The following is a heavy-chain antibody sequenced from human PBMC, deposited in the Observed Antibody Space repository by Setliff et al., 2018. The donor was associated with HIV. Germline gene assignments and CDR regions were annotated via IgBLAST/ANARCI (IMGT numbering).Heavy chain of an antibody. J-gene: IGHJ4*02. D-gene: IGHD6-19*01. Sequence: SQTLSLTCAISGDSVSSNSAAWNWIRQSPARGLEWLGRTYYRSKWYNDYAVSVKSRITINPDTSKNQLSLHLNAVTPDDSAVYYCARGSYGSVLLWGQGTLVTVSS. V-gene: IGHV6-1*01. CDR3: ARGSYGSVLL. CDR2: TYYRSKWYN. CDR1: GDSVSSNSAA.